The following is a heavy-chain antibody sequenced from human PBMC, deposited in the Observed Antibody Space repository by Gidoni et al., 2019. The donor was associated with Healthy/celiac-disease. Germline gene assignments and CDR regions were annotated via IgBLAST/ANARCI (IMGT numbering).Heavy chain of an antibody. CDR3: ARAGGTSITMVQGVKTPGHFDL. CDR1: GGSISSGGYY. CDR2: IYYSGST. Sequence: QVQLQESGPGLVKPSQTLSLTCTVSGGSISSGGYYWSWIRQHPGKGLEWIGYIYYSGSTYYNPSLKSRVTISVDTSKNQFSLKLSSVTAADTAVYYCARAGGTSITMVQGVKTPGHFDLWGRGTLVTVSS. V-gene: IGHV4-31*03. D-gene: IGHD3-10*01. J-gene: IGHJ2*01.